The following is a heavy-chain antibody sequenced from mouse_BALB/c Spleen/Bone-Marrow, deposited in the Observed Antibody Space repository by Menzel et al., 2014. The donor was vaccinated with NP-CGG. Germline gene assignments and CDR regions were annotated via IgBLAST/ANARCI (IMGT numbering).Heavy chain of an antibody. V-gene: IGHV1-9*01. CDR3: AREDIVTVVEMDY. Sequence: QVQLQQPGAELMKPGASVKISCKATGYTFSSYWIGWVKQRPGHGLEGIGEILPGSGSTNYNEKFKGKATFTADTSSNTAYMQLSSLTSEDSAVYYCAREDIVTVVEMDYWGQGASVTVSS. D-gene: IGHD1-1*01. J-gene: IGHJ4*01. CDR1: GYTFSSYW. CDR2: ILPGSGST.